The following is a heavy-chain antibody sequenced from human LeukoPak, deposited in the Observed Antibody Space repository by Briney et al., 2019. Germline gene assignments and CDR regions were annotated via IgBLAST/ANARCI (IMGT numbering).Heavy chain of an antibody. CDR1: GGSFSGYY. CDR2: INHSGST. J-gene: IGHJ6*02. D-gene: IGHD5-24*01. V-gene: IGHV4-34*01. CDR3: ARYRHPGYSYYYYDMDV. Sequence: SETLSLTCAVYGGSFSGYYWSWIRQPPGKGLEWIGEINHSGSTNYNPSLKSRVTISVDTSKNQFSLKLSSVTAADTAVYYCARYRHPGYSYYYYDMDVWGQGTTVTVSS.